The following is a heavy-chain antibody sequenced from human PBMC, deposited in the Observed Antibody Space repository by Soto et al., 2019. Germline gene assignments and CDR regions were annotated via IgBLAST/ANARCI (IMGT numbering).Heavy chain of an antibody. CDR1: GGSISSYY. J-gene: IGHJ4*02. Sequence: NPSETLSLTCTVSGGSISSYYWSWIRQPPGKGLEWIGYIYYSGSTNYNPSLKSRVTISVDTSKNQFSLKLSSVTAADTAVYYCARGNYDFWSGPIHQPDYWGQGTLVTVSS. CDR2: IYYSGST. D-gene: IGHD3-3*01. CDR3: ARGNYDFWSGPIHQPDY. V-gene: IGHV4-59*01.